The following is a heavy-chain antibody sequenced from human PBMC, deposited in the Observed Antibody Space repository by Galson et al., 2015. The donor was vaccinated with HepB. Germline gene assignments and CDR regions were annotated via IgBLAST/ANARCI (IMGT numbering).Heavy chain of an antibody. CDR2: IWYDGSNK. CDR3: ARDGEDSYGYADY. CDR1: GFTFSSYG. Sequence: SLRLSCAASGFTFSSYGMHWVRQAPGKGLEWVAVIWYDGSNKYYADSVKGRFTISRDNSKNTLYLQMNSLRAEDTAVYYCARDGEDSYGYADYWGQGTLVTVSS. D-gene: IGHD5-18*01. J-gene: IGHJ4*02. V-gene: IGHV3-33*01.